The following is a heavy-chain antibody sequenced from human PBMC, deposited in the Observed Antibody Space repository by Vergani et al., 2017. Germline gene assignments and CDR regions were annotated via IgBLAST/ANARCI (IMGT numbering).Heavy chain of an antibody. D-gene: IGHD3-22*01. Sequence: QVQLQESGPGLVKPSQTLSLTCTVSGGSISSGSYYWSWIRQPAGKGLEWIGRIYTSGSTNYNPSLKSRVTISVDTSKNQFSLKLSSVTAADTAVYYCARDLMAYYYDCSGSTLYWYFYLWGRGTLVTVSS. V-gene: IGHV4-61*02. J-gene: IGHJ2*01. CDR2: IYTSGST. CDR3: ARDLMAYYYDCSGSTLYWYFYL. CDR1: GGSISSGSYY.